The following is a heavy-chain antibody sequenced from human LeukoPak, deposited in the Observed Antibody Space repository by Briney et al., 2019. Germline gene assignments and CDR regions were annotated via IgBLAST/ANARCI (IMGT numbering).Heavy chain of an antibody. J-gene: IGHJ4*02. V-gene: IGHV3-7*01. Sequence: GGSLRLSCAASGISFSDFWMHWIRQAPGKGLEWVANIHQDGSHKYYVDSVEGRFTISRDTAKNSVHLEMNSLRVEDTAVYYCARDRGYTSYDYWGQGILVTVSS. D-gene: IGHD3-22*01. CDR2: IHQDGSHK. CDR3: ARDRGYTSYDY. CDR1: GISFSDFW.